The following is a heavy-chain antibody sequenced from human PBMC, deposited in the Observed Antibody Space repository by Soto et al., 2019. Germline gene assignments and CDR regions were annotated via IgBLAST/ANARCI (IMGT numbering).Heavy chain of an antibody. J-gene: IGHJ3*01. Sequence: EVKLLESGGGLAQPGGSLRLSCVGSGFTFDSYAISWVRQAPGERLQWIAAISGSADGTDYAHSVRGRFTISRDNAKTTVHLQMDSLRVEDTAVYFCAKDTVGGYSFWCGYYGDGLDVWGQGTLVSVS. CDR2: ISGSADGT. D-gene: IGHD3-3*01. V-gene: IGHV3-23*01. CDR1: GFTFDSYA. CDR3: AKDTVGGYSFWCGYYGDGLDV.